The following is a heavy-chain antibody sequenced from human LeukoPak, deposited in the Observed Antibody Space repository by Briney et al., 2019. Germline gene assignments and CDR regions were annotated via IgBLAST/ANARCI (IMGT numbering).Heavy chain of an antibody. CDR2: INPNSGGT. V-gene: IGHV1-2*02. CDR3: ARAWSIVVVIAMGS. CDR1: GYTFTGYY. J-gene: IGHJ5*02. D-gene: IGHD2-21*01. Sequence: ASVKVSCKASGYTFTGYYMHWVRQAPGQGLEWMGWINPNSGGTNYAQKFQGRVTMTRDTSISTAYMELSRLRSDDTAVYYCARAWSIVVVIAMGSWGQGTLVTVSS.